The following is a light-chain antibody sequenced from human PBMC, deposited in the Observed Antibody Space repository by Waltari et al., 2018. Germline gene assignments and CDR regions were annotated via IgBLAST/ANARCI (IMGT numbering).Light chain of an antibody. CDR2: GAS. J-gene: IGKJ1*01. CDR1: QSVSSN. Sequence: ELVMTQSTATLSVSPGDRATLSCRASQSVSSNLAWYQQKPGNAPRLLIYGASTRATGIPARFSGSGSGTEFTLTISSMQSEDFAVYYCQQYNNWWTFGQGTKVEIK. CDR3: QQYNNWWT. V-gene: IGKV3-15*01.